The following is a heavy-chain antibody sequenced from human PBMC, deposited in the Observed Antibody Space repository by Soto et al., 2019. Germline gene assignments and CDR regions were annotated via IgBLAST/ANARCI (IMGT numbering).Heavy chain of an antibody. CDR3: ARHMWDLVEPLVDT. CDR2: ISGSGTTT. V-gene: IGHV3-23*04. D-gene: IGHD1-1*01. CDR1: GFTFSTFG. J-gene: IGHJ5*02. Sequence: VQLVESGGGLVQTGGSLRLSCAVSGFTFSTFGMSWVRQPPGKGLGGVSMISGSGTTTYYPDSVKGRFTISRDNSRNTLYLQVNSLRAEDTAVYYCARHMWDLVEPLVDTWGQGTRVTVSP.